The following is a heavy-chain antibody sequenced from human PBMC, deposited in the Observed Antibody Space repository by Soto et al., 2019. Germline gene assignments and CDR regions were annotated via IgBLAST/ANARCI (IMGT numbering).Heavy chain of an antibody. CDR3: ARGEYSSSSASDG. J-gene: IGHJ4*02. CDR1: GYTFTGCY. Sequence: ASVKVSCKASGYTFTGCYMHWVRQAPGQGLEWMGWINPNSGGTNYAQKFQGRVTMTRDTSISTAYMELSRLRSDDTAVYYCARGEYSSSSASDGWGQGTLVTVSS. V-gene: IGHV1-2*02. CDR2: INPNSGGT. D-gene: IGHD6-6*01.